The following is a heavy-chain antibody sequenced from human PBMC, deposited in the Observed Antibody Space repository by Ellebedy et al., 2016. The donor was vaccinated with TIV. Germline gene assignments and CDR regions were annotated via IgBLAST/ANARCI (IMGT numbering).Heavy chain of an antibody. J-gene: IGHJ4*02. Sequence: GESLKISCAASGFTFSSFWMNWIRRAPGKGLEWVASITRSGSKRDYADSLKGRFTISRDNAKNSLYLEMSSLRAEDTAVYYCARDLLGAYAAGDYWGQGTLVTVSS. CDR2: ITRSGSKR. V-gene: IGHV3-21*01. CDR3: ARDLLGAYAAGDY. CDR1: GFTFSSFW. D-gene: IGHD3-16*01.